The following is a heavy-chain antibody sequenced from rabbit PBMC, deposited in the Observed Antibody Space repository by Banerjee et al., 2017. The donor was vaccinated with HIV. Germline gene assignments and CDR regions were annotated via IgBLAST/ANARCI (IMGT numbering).Heavy chain of an antibody. CDR2: IDVGGSGDT. CDR1: GFSFSSGYW. Sequence: QSLEESGGDLVKPGASLTLTCKASGFSFSSGYWICWVRQAPGKGLEWIACIDVGGSGDTYYASWVNGRFTISKTSSTTVTLQMTSLTAADTATYFCARGGGDGGDGYDLWGQGTLVTVS. CDR3: ARGGGDGGDGYDL. J-gene: IGHJ6*01. D-gene: IGHD6-1*01. V-gene: IGHV1S40*01.